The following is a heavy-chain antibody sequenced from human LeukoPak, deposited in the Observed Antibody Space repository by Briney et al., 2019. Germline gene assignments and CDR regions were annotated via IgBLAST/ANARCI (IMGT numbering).Heavy chain of an antibody. CDR3: ARDDSGWYFDY. CDR1: GFTFSSYG. J-gene: IGHJ4*02. D-gene: IGHD6-19*01. CDR2: IWYDGSNK. V-gene: IGHV3-33*01. Sequence: GGSLRLSCAASGFTFSSYGMHWVRQAPGKGLEWVAVIWYDGSNKYYADPVKGRFTISRDNSKNTLYLQMNSLRAEDTAVYYCARDDSGWYFDYWGQGTLVTVSS.